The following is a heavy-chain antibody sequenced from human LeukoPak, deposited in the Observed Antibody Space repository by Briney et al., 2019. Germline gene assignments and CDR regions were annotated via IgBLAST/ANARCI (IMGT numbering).Heavy chain of an antibody. CDR3: VRGDYGDYTLFDY. V-gene: IGHV3-53*01. J-gene: IGHJ4*02. CDR1: GFTVSSNY. Sequence: GGSLRLSCAASGFTVSSNYMSWVRQAPGKGLEWVSVIYSGGSTYYADSVKGRFTISRDNSKNALYLQMNSLRAEDTAVYYCVRGDYGDYTLFDYWGQGTLVTVSS. CDR2: IYSGGST. D-gene: IGHD4-17*01.